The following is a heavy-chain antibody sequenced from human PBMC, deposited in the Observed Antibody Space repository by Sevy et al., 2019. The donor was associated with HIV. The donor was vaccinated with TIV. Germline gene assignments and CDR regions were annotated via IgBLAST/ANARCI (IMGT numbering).Heavy chain of an antibody. Sequence: GGSRRLSCAASGFIFSNYAMHWVRQAPGKGLEWVAVISYDGINKYYADSVKGRFTISRDNSKNTLYVQMNSLRAEDTAVYYCARDSNSGYYYYYAMDVWGQGTTVTVSS. V-gene: IGHV3-30-3*01. CDR1: GFIFSNYA. CDR3: ARDSNSGYYYYYAMDV. D-gene: IGHD1-26*01. CDR2: ISYDGINK. J-gene: IGHJ6*02.